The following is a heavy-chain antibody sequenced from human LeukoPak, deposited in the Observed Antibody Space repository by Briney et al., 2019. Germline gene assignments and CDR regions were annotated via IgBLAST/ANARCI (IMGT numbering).Heavy chain of an antibody. J-gene: IGHJ6*03. CDR2: IYTGGST. CDR1: GGSINSFY. V-gene: IGHV4-4*07. CDR3: ARGRGYYYYMDV. Sequence: SETLSLTCTVSGGSINSFYWSWIRQPAGKGLEWIGRIYTGGSTDYNPSLKSRVIISVDKSKSQFSLKLNSVTAADTAVYYCARGRGYYYYMDVWGKGTTVTVSS.